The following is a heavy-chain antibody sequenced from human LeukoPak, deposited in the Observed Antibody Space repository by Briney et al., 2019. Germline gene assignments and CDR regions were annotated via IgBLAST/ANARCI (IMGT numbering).Heavy chain of an antibody. CDR3: ANGQRFRSWPPAYGMDV. J-gene: IGHJ6*02. D-gene: IGHD6-13*01. CDR2: ISGDGGST. CDR1: GFTFSSYD. V-gene: IGHV3-43*02. Sequence: GGSLRLSCAASGFTFSSYDMNWVRQAPGKGLEWVSLISGDGGSTYYADSVKGRFTISRDNSKNSLYLQMNSLRTEDTALYYCANGQRFRSWPPAYGMDVWGQGTTVTVSS.